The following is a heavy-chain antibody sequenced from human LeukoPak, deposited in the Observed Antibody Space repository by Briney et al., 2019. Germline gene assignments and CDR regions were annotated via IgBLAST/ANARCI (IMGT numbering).Heavy chain of an antibody. D-gene: IGHD3-10*01. CDR2: INPNSGGT. CDR3: ARYRFGELLSINWFDP. J-gene: IGHJ5*02. V-gene: IGHV1-2*02. CDR1: GGTFSSYA. Sequence: ASVKVSCKASGGTFSSYAISWVRQAPGQGLEWMGWINPNSGGTNYAQKFQGRVTMTRDTSISTAYMELSRLRSDDTAVYYCARYRFGELLSINWFDPWGQGTLVTVSS.